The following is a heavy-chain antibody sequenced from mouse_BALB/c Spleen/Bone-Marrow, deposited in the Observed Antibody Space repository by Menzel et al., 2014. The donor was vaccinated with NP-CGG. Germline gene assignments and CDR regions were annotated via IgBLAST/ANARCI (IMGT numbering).Heavy chain of an antibody. D-gene: IGHD2-3*01. Sequence: LVESGPGLVAPSQSLSITCTVSGFSLTSYGVHWVRQPPGKGLEWLGIIWAGGSTNYNSALMSRLSISKDNSKSQVFLKMNSLQTDDTAMYYCAREDGYFHYYAVDYWGQGTSVTVSS. J-gene: IGHJ4*01. CDR3: AREDGYFHYYAVDY. V-gene: IGHV2-9*02. CDR1: GFSLTSYG. CDR2: IWAGGST.